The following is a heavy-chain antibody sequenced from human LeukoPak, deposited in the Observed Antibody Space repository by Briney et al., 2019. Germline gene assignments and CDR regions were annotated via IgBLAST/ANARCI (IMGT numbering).Heavy chain of an antibody. J-gene: IGHJ4*02. Sequence: SQTLSLTCTVSGGSISSGDYYWSWIRQPPEKGLEWIGYIYYSGSTYYNPSLKSRVTISVDTSKNQFSLKLSSVTAADTAVYYCARGVWASWRSDDGYWGQGTLVTVSS. V-gene: IGHV4-30-4*01. CDR1: GGSISSGDYY. CDR3: ARGVWASWRSDDGY. CDR2: IYYSGST. D-gene: IGHD3-16*01.